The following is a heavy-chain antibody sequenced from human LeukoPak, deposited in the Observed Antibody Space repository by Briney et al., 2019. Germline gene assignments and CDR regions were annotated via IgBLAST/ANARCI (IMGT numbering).Heavy chain of an antibody. CDR1: GGSISSSSYY. D-gene: IGHD6-13*01. J-gene: IGHJ6*03. CDR3: ARHVYNSSWIYYYYYMDV. Sequence: PSETLSLTCTVSGGSISSSSYYWGWIRQPPGKGLEWIGSIYYSGSTYYNPSLKSRVTISVDTSKNQFSLKLSSVTAADTAVYYCARHVYNSSWIYYYYYMDVWGKGTTVTVSS. V-gene: IGHV4-39*01. CDR2: IYYSGST.